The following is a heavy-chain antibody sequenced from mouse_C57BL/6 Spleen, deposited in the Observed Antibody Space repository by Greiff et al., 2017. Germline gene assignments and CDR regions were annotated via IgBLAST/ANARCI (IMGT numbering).Heavy chain of an antibody. Sequence: EVKLVESGGGLVQPGGSMKLSCVASGFTFSNYWMNWVRQSPEKGLEWVAQIRLKSDNYATHYAESVKGRFTISRDDSKSSVYLQMNNLSAEDTGIYYCTGSTADYYYAMDYWGQGTSVTVSS. CDR2: IRLKSDNYAT. J-gene: IGHJ4*01. CDR3: TGSTADYYYAMDY. D-gene: IGHD1-2*01. CDR1: GFTFSNYW. V-gene: IGHV6-3*01.